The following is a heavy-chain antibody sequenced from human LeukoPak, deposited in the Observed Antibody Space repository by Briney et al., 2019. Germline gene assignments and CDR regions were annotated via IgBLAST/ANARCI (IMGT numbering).Heavy chain of an antibody. Sequence: SETLSLTCTVSGGSISSYHWSWIRQPPGKGLVGFVYIYYSGSTNYNPSLKSRVTISVDTSKNQFSLKLSSVTAADTAVYYCARDGGIAAAGPDAFDIWGQGTMVTVSS. CDR1: GGSISSYH. J-gene: IGHJ3*02. V-gene: IGHV4-59*01. CDR2: IYYSGST. D-gene: IGHD6-13*01. CDR3: ARDGGIAAAGPDAFDI.